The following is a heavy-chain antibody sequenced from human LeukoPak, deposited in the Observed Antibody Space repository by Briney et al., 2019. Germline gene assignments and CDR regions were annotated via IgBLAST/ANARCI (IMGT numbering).Heavy chain of an antibody. J-gene: IGHJ3*02. Sequence: ASVKVSCKASGYTFTNYGINWVRQAPGQGLEWMGWISTHNGNTHYAQKLQGRVTMTTDTSTNTAYMELRSLRSDDTAVYYCASRGYYGAFDIWGQGTMVTVSS. D-gene: IGHD1-26*01. CDR3: ASRGYYGAFDI. V-gene: IGHV1-18*01. CDR2: ISTHNGNT. CDR1: GYTFTNYG.